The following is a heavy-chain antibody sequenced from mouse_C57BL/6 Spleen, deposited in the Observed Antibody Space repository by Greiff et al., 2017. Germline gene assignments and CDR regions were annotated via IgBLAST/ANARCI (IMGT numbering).Heavy chain of an antibody. CDR1: GYTFTDYE. CDR3: TRGGLRWYVDV. D-gene: IGHD1-1*01. J-gene: IGHJ1*03. Sequence: VQLQQSGAELVRPGASVTLSCTASGYTFTDYEMHWVQQAPVHGLEWIGAIDPATGGTAYNQKFQGKAILTADKSSSTAYMELRSLTSEDSAVYYCTRGGLRWYVDVWGTGTTVTVAS. CDR2: IDPATGGT. V-gene: IGHV1-15*01.